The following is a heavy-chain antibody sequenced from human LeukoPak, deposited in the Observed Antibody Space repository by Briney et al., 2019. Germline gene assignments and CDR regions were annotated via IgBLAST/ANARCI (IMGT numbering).Heavy chain of an antibody. CDR3: ARNNGMDV. J-gene: IGHJ6*02. Sequence: GGSLRLSCAASGFALSSHWMTWVRQVPGRGPEWVANVNRDGSETYCLDSVKGRFTISKDNAKNSLYLQMNSLRAEDTALYHCARNNGMDVWGQGTTVIVSS. CDR2: VNRDGSET. CDR1: GFALSSHW. V-gene: IGHV3-7*03.